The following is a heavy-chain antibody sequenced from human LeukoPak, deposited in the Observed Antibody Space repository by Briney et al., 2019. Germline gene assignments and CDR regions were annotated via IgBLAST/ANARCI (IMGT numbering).Heavy chain of an antibody. V-gene: IGHV3-7*01. CDR2: IKQDGSEK. D-gene: IGHD2-2*01. CDR3: AREGIVVVPAAMSDY. CDR1: GFTFSSYW. Sequence: GGSLRLSCAASGFTFSSYWMSWVRQAPGKGLEWVANIKQDGSEKYYVDSVKGRFTISRDNAKNSLYLQMNSLRAEDTAVYYCAREGIVVVPAAMSDYWGQGTLVTVSS. J-gene: IGHJ4*02.